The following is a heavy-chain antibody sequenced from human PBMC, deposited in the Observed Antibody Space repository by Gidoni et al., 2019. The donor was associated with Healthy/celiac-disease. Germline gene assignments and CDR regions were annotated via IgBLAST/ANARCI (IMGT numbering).Heavy chain of an antibody. Sequence: QVQLQQWGAGLLKPSETLSLTCAVYGGSFSGYYWRWIRQPPGKGLEWIGEINHSGSTNYNPSLKSRVTISVDTSKNQFSLKLSSVTAADTAVYYCARGVGVTMIVVVIRGPTFFDYWGQGTLVTVSS. J-gene: IGHJ4*02. CDR1: GGSFSGYY. D-gene: IGHD3-22*01. V-gene: IGHV4-34*01. CDR2: INHSGST. CDR3: ARGVGVTMIVVVIRGPTFFDY.